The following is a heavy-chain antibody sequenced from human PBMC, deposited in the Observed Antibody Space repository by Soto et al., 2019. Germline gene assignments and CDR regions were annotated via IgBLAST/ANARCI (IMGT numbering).Heavy chain of an antibody. D-gene: IGHD6-13*01. CDR1: GGTSSSYA. CDR2: IIPIFGTA. CDR3: ASPELAAAGKYYFDY. V-gene: IGHV1-69*13. J-gene: IGHJ4*02. Sequence: SVKVSCKASGGTSSSYAISWVRQAPGQGLEWMGGIIPIFGTANYAQKFQGRVTITADESTSTAYMELSSLRSEDTAVYYCASPELAAAGKYYFDYWGQGTLVTVSS.